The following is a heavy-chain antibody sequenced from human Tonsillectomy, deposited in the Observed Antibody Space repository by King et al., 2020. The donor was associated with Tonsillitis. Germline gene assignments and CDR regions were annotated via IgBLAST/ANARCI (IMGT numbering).Heavy chain of an antibody. J-gene: IGHJ6*02. CDR2: ISWNSSSI. D-gene: IGHD3-16*01. V-gene: IGHV3-9*01. CDR1: GFTFDDYA. Sequence: VQLVQSGGGLVQPGRSLRLSCAASGFTFDDYAMHWVRQAPGKGLEWVSGISWNSSSIGYADSVKGRFTISRDNAKNSLYLQMNSLRAEDTALYYCAKDWGRRGYYYGMDVWGQGTTVTVSS. CDR3: AKDWGRRGYYYGMDV.